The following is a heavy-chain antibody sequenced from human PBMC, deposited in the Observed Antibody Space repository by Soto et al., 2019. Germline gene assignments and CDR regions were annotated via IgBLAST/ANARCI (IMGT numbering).Heavy chain of an antibody. J-gene: IGHJ4*02. CDR2: ISVYNGNT. CDR3: AAGYIYGVIDY. Sequence: QVPLVQSGAEVKKPGASVKVSCKASGFTFTSYGVSWVRQAPGQGLEWMGWISVYNGNTNHAQRFQDRVTMTTDTSTNTVYMEVRSLRSDDTAVYYCAAGYIYGVIDYWGQGTLVTVSS. D-gene: IGHD3-3*01. V-gene: IGHV1-18*04. CDR1: GFTFTSYG.